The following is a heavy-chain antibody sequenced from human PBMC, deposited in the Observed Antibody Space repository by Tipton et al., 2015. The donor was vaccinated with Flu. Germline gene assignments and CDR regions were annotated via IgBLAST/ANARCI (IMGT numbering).Heavy chain of an antibody. J-gene: IGHJ6*02. CDR2: IYYSGST. CDR1: GGSISSYY. D-gene: IGHD3-3*01. Sequence: LRLSCTVSGGSISSYYWSWIRQPPGKGLEWIGYIYYSGSTNYNPSLKSRVTISVDTSKNQFSLKLSSVTAADTAVYYCARDQSGSGPSASYYYYYGMDVWGQGTPVTVSS. V-gene: IGHV4-59*01. CDR3: ARDQSGSGPSASYYYYYGMDV.